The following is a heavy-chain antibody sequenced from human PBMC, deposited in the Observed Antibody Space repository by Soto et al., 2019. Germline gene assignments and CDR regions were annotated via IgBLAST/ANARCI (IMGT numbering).Heavy chain of an antibody. CDR1: GCSIRSTNW. J-gene: IGHJ6*02. V-gene: IGHV4-4*02. Sequence: SETLSLTCAFPGCSIRSTNWWSSVRQLPGQGLERIGEIYLSGSTNYNPSLKSRVTISVDKSKNQFSLKLSSVTAADTAVYYCARGYGSGSYYPSLYYYYYGMDVWGQGTTVT. D-gene: IGHD3-10*01. CDR3: ARGYGSGSYYPSLYYYYYGMDV. CDR2: IYLSGST.